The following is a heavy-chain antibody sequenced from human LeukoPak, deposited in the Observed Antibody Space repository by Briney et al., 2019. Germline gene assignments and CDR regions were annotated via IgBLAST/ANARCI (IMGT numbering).Heavy chain of an antibody. J-gene: IGHJ4*02. CDR3: AKAGDPNYYDSSGYYDLDY. CDR1: GFTFSSYA. Sequence: GGSLRLSCAASGFTFSSYAMSWVRQAPGKGLEWVSAISGSGGSTYYADSVKGRFTISRDNSKNTLYLQMNSLRAEDTAVYYCAKAGDPNYYDSSGYYDLDYWGQGTLVTVSS. CDR2: ISGSGGST. D-gene: IGHD3-22*01. V-gene: IGHV3-23*01.